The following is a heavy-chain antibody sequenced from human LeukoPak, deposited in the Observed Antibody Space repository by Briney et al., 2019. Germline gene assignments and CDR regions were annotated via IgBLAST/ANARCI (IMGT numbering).Heavy chain of an antibody. CDR1: GYSISSDYY. V-gene: IGHV4-38-2*02. D-gene: IGHD3-10*01. CDR3: ARQPYYYGSGSYRYYYYMDV. Sequence: PSETLSLTCSVSGYSISSDYYWGWIRQPPGKGLEWIGSIYHSGTIYYNPSLKSRVTISVDTSKKQFSLKLRSVTAADTAVYYCARQPYYYGSGSYRYYYYMDVWGKGTTVTISS. CDR2: IYHSGTI. J-gene: IGHJ6*03.